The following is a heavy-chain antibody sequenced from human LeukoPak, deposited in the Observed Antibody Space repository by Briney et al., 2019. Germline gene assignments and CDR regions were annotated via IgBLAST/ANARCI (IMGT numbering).Heavy chain of an antibody. CDR1: GGTYSSHA. J-gene: IGHJ6*03. CDR3: ARGLQYQLLKALGYYYMDV. CDR2: IIPISGTA. V-gene: IGHV1-69*05. D-gene: IGHD2-2*01. Sequence: SVKVSCKASGGTYSSHAIAWVRQAPGQGPEWMGGIIPISGTANYAQKFQGRVTITTDESTSTAYMELSSLTSDDTAVYYCARGLQYQLLKALGYYYMDVWGEGTTVTVSS.